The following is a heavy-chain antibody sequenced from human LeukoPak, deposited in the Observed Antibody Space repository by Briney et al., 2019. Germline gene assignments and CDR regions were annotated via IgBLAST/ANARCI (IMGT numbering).Heavy chain of an antibody. CDR3: ARDPIAVAGLYYFDY. J-gene: IGHJ4*02. D-gene: IGHD6-19*01. CDR2: ISYDGSNK. CDR1: GFTFSSYA. V-gene: IGHV3-30-3*01. Sequence: GRSLRLSCAASGFTFSSYAMHWVRQAPGKGLEWVAVISYDGSNKYYADSVKGRFTISRDNSKNTLYLQMNSLRAEDTAVYYCARDPIAVAGLYYFDYWGQGTLVTVSS.